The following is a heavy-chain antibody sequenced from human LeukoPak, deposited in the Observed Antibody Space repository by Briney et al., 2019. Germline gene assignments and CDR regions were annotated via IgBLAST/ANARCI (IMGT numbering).Heavy chain of an antibody. CDR3: AREETHHVYYGMDV. CDR1: GYTFTSYG. CDR2: ISAYNGNT. D-gene: IGHD1-14*01. V-gene: IGHV1-18*01. Sequence: GASVKVSCTASGYTFTSYGISWVRQAPGQGLEWMGWISAYNGNTNHAQKFQGRVTMTTDTSTSTAYVELRSLRSDDTAVYYCAREETHHVYYGMDVWGQGTMVTVSS. J-gene: IGHJ6*02.